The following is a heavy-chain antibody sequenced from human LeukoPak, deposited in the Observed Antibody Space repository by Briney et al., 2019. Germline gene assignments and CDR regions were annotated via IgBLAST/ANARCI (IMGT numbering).Heavy chain of an antibody. J-gene: IGHJ4*02. CDR2: IYYSGST. CDR1: GGSISSYY. D-gene: IGHD6-6*01. Sequence: SETLSLTCTVSGGSISSYYWSWIRQPPGKGLEWIGYIYYSGSTNYNPSLKSRVTISVDTSKNQFSLKLSSVTAADTAIYYCAKTGLYSSSSRGYFDYWGQGTLVTVSS. CDR3: AKTGLYSSSSRGYFDY. V-gene: IGHV4-59*01.